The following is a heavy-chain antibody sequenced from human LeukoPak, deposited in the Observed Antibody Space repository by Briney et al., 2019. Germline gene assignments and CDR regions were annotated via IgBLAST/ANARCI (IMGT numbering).Heavy chain of an antibody. V-gene: IGHV4-30-4*08. J-gene: IGHJ4*02. CDR1: GGSISSGDYY. D-gene: IGHD3-22*01. CDR2: IYYSGST. CDR3: ARISVVTQGVFDY. Sequence: PSQTLSLTCTVSGGSISSGDYYWSWIRQPPGEGLEWIGYIYYSGSTYYNPSLKSRVTISVDTSKNQFSLKLSSVTAADTAVYYCARISVVTQGVFDYWGQGTLVTVSS.